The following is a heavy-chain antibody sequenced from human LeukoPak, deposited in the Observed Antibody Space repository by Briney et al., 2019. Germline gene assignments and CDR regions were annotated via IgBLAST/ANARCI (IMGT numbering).Heavy chain of an antibody. V-gene: IGHV4-34*01. D-gene: IGHD5-18*01. J-gene: IGHJ4*02. CDR1: GGSFSGYY. Sequence: PSETLSLTRAVYGGSFSGYYWSWIRQPPGKGLEWIGEINHSGSTNYNPSLKSRVTISVDTSKNQFSLKLSSVTAADTAVYYRARALNSYGGRPDDYWGQGTLVTVSS. CDR3: ARALNSYGGRPDDY. CDR2: INHSGST.